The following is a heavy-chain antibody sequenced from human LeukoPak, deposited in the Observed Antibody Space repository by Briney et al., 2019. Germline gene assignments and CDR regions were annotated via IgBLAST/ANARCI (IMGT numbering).Heavy chain of an antibody. D-gene: IGHD2-8*02. Sequence: GASVKVSCKVSGYTLTELSMHWVRQAPGQGLEWMGWINPSNGDTNYAQKFQGRVTLTRDTSISTAYMELNGLRSDDTAVYYCANLLAAASSYYYYMDVWGRGTTVAVSS. V-gene: IGHV1-2*02. CDR2: INPSNGDT. CDR1: GYTLTELS. J-gene: IGHJ6*03. CDR3: ANLLAAASSYYYYMDV.